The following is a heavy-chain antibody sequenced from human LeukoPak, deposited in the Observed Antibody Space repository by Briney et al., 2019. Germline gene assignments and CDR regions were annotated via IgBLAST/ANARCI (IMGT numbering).Heavy chain of an antibody. V-gene: IGHV4-30-2*01. D-gene: IGHD5-18*01. CDR3: ARADTTMPYYFDY. CDR2: IYHSGST. Sequence: TLSLTCAVSGGSISSGGYSWSWIRQPPGKGLEWIGYIYHSGSTYYIPSLKSRVTISVDRSKNQFSLKLSSVTAADTAVYYCARADTTMPYYFDYWGQGTLVTVSS. J-gene: IGHJ4*02. CDR1: GGSISSGGYS.